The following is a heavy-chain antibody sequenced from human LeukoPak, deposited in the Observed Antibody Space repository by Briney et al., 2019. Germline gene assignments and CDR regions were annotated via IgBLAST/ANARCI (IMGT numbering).Heavy chain of an antibody. Sequence: GGSLRLSCAASGFTFSSYSMNWVRQAPGKGLEWVSSIRSSSSYIYYADSVKGRFTISRDNAKNSLYLQMNSLRAEDTAVYYCARGLYNEQWLVAPFDYWGQGTLVTVSS. CDR3: ARGLYNEQWLVAPFDY. CDR1: GFTFSSYS. D-gene: IGHD6-19*01. V-gene: IGHV3-21*01. CDR2: IRSSSSYI. J-gene: IGHJ4*02.